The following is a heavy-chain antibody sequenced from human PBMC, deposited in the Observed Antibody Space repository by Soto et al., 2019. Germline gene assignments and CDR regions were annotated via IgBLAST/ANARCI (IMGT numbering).Heavy chain of an antibody. CDR1: GYTFTSYA. Sequence: ASVKVSCKASGYTFTSYAMHWVRQAPGQRLEWMGWINAGNGNTKYSQKFQGRVTITRDTSASTAYMELSSLRSEDTAVYYCARDPDYGGNSYYYYGMDVWGQGTTVTVSS. J-gene: IGHJ6*02. V-gene: IGHV1-3*01. CDR3: ARDPDYGGNSYYYYGMDV. CDR2: INAGNGNT. D-gene: IGHD4-17*01.